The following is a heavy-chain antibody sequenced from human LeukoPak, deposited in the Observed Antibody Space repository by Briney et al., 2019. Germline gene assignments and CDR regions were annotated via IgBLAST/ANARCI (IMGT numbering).Heavy chain of an antibody. CDR3: ARQAGYNYGYGFDI. V-gene: IGHV4-59*08. J-gene: IGHJ3*02. CDR2: IYYSGST. Sequence: PSETLSLTCTVSGGPISTYYWSWIRLPPGKGLEWIGYIYYSGSTNYNPSLKSRVATSVDTSKNQFSLKLSSVTAADTAVYYCARQAGYNYGYGFDIWGQGIMVTVSS. CDR1: GGPISTYY. D-gene: IGHD5-18*01.